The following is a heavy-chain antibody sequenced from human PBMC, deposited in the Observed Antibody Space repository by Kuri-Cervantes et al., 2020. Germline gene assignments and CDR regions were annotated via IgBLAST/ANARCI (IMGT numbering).Heavy chain of an antibody. CDR1: GFTFSSYW. CDR2: INSDGSSI. V-gene: IGHV3-74*01. J-gene: IGHJ4*02. CDR3: ARGREGTVLDQ. Sequence: GGSLRLSCAASGFTFSSYWMHWVRQAPGKGLVWVSRINSDGSSISYADSVKGRFTISRDDAKNTLYLQMNSLRAEDTALYYCARGREGTVLDQWGQGTLVTVSS. D-gene: IGHD1-1*01.